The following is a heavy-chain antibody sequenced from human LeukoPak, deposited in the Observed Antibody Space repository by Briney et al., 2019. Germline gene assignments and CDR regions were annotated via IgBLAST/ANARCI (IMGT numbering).Heavy chain of an antibody. J-gene: IGHJ3*02. V-gene: IGHV5-51*01. Sequence: GESLRISCKGSGYXFTSHWIGWVRQMPGKGLEWMGIIYPGDSDARYSPSFQGQVTISADKSISTAYLQWSSLKASDTAMYYCARRGYRSGANAFDIWGQGTMVTVSS. CDR2: IYPGDSDA. D-gene: IGHD6-19*01. CDR3: ARRGYRSGANAFDI. CDR1: GYXFTSHW.